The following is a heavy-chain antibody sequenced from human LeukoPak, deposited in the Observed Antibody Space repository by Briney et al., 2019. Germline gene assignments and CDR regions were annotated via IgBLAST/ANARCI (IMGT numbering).Heavy chain of an antibody. V-gene: IGHV3-23*01. CDR2: ISGGGGTT. CDR1: GFTFSSYA. Sequence: GGSLRLSCAASGFTFSSYAMSWVRQAPGKGLEWVSAISGGGGTTYYADSVKGRFAVSRDNSKNTLYMQMNSLRAADTAVYYCAKGPYYYGSGSSSPNYFYAMDVWGRGTTVTVSS. J-gene: IGHJ6*02. D-gene: IGHD3-10*01. CDR3: AKGPYYYGSGSSSPNYFYAMDV.